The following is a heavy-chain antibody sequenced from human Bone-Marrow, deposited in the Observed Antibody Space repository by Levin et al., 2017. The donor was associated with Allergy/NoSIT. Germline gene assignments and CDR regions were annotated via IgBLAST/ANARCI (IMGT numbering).Heavy chain of an antibody. J-gene: IGHJ6*02. CDR1: DGSITSHSW. V-gene: IGHV4-4*02. Sequence: PSETLSLTCTVSDGSITSHSWWTWVRQSPGKGLEWIGEVAHNGSSNYNPSLKSRLNISVDKSKSQFSLRVTSVTAADTAVYYCARGEDFYHGIDVWGQGTTVTVSS. CDR3: ARGEDFYHGIDV. CDR2: VAHNGSS.